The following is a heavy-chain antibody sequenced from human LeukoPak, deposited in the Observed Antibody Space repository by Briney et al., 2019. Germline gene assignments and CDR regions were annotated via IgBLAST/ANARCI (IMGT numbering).Heavy chain of an antibody. CDR2: ISSSGSTI. Sequence: PGGSLRLSCAASGFTFSDYYMSWIRQAPGKGLEWVSYISSSGSTINYADSVKGRFTISRDNAKNSLYLQMNSLRAEDTAVYYCAKQTPYSSGWSTDYWGQGTLVTVSS. CDR1: GFTFSDYY. V-gene: IGHV3-11*04. J-gene: IGHJ4*02. CDR3: AKQTPYSSGWSTDY. D-gene: IGHD6-19*01.